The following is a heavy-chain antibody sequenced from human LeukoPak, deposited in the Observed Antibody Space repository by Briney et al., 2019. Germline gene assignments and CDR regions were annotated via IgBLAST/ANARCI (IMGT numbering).Heavy chain of an antibody. CDR1: GFTFSTYW. Sequence: GGSLRLSCAASGFTFSTYWTHWVRQAPGKGLVWVSRISGDGSDTRYADSVKGRFTISRDNAKNTVFLQMNSLRDEDTAVYYCARDVQDSRTGGLDFWGQGTLVTVSS. CDR3: ARDVQDSRTGGLDF. V-gene: IGHV3-74*01. D-gene: IGHD3-22*01. J-gene: IGHJ4*02. CDR2: ISGDGSDT.